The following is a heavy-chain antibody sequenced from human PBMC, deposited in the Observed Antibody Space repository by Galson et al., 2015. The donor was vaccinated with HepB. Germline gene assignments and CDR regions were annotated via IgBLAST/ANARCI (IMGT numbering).Heavy chain of an antibody. CDR1: GYTFSGFD. D-gene: IGHD2-15*01. CDR3: ARDEVEEGGHFES. J-gene: IGHJ4*02. V-gene: IGHV1-2*02. CDR2: ISPNSGVT. Sequence: SVKVSCKASGYTFSGFDIHWVRQAPGQGLKWMGWISPNSGVTNFAQNFQGRVTMTRDTSTSTVYMELSRLRSDDTAVYYCARDEVEEGGHFESWGQGTQVTVSP.